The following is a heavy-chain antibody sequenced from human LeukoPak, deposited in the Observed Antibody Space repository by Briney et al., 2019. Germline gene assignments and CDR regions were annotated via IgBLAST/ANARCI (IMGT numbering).Heavy chain of an antibody. D-gene: IGHD6-19*01. CDR3: ARQAPGSGWYDY. V-gene: IGHV5-10-1*01. CDR2: IDPTDSYT. J-gene: IGHJ4*02. Sequence: GESLKISCKGSGYSFTSYWISWMRQMPGKGLEWMGSIDPTDSYTNYSPSFQGHVTISADKSISTAYLQWSSLKASDTAMYYCARQAPGSGWYDYWGQGTLVTVSS. CDR1: GYSFTSYW.